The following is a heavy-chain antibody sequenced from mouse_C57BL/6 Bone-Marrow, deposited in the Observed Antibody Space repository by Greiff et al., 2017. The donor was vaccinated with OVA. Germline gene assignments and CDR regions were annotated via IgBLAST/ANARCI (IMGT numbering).Heavy chain of an antibody. J-gene: IGHJ2*01. CDR3: SRDDYGAYFDY. Sequence: QVQLQQSGAELARPGASVKLSCKASGYTFTSYGISWVKQRTGQGLEWIGEIYPRSGNTYYNEKFKGKATLTADKSSSTAYMELRSLTSEDSAVYFCSRDDYGAYFDYGGRGTTLTVSA. D-gene: IGHD2-4*01. CDR1: GYTFTSYG. CDR2: IYPRSGNT. V-gene: IGHV1-81*01.